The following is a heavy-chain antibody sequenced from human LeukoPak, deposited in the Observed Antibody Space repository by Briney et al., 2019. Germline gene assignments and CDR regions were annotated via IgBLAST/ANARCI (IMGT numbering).Heavy chain of an antibody. V-gene: IGHV4-4*07. D-gene: IGHD6-13*01. J-gene: IGHJ4*02. CDR3: ARSNPYFVAAAGHHFDY. CDR2: IYTSGST. CDR1: GGSISSYY. Sequence: PSETLSLTCTVSGGSISSYYWSWIRQPAGKGLEWIGRIYTSGSTNYNPSLKSRVTMSVDTSKNQFSLKLSSVTAADTAVYYCARSNPYFVAAAGHHFDYWGQGTLVTVSS.